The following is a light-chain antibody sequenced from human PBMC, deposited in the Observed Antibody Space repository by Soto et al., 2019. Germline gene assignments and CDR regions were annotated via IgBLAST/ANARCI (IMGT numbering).Light chain of an antibody. CDR2: EVS. Sequence: QSVLTQPASVSGSPGQSISISCTGTTSDVGVYNYVSWYQQHPGKVPKLLIHEVSNRPSGVSNRFSVSKSGNTASLTISGLQAEDEADYYCLSKTSSVSYVCGTGTKVPV. CDR1: TSDVGVYNY. J-gene: IGLJ1*01. CDR3: LSKTSSVSYV. V-gene: IGLV2-14*01.